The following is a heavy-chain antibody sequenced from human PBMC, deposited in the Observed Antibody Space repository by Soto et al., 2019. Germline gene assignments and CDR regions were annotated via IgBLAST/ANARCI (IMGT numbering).Heavy chain of an antibody. V-gene: IGHV1-69*01. CDR1: GGTFSSYA. CDR3: ARDRFCSGGSCYSLGWFDP. J-gene: IGHJ5*02. CDR2: IIPIFATA. D-gene: IGHD2-15*01. Sequence: QVQLVQSGAEVKKPGSSVKVSCKASGGTFSSYAISWVRQAPGQGLEWMGGIIPIFATANYAQKFQGRVTITADESTSTAYMELSSLRSEDTAVYYCARDRFCSGGSCYSLGWFDPWGQGTLVTVSS.